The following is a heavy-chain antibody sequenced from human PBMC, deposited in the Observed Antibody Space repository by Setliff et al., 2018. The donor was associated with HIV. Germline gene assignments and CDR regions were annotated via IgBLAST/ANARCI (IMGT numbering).Heavy chain of an antibody. V-gene: IGHV3-21*04. CDR3: VSYHYGYPY. D-gene: IGHD3-10*01. CDR2: IYTSSDYM. CDR1: RFSFTTSW. J-gene: IGHJ4*02. Sequence: GSLRLSCAASRFSFTTSWMTWFRQAPGKGLEWVGLIYTSSDYMHYADSVRGRFTISRDDAKSSLYLQMNSLKTEDTAVYYCVSYHYGYPYWGQGTLVTVSS.